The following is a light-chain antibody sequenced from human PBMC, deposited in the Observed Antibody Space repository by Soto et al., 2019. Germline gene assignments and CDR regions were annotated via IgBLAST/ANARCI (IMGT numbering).Light chain of an antibody. J-gene: IGKJ1*01. CDR3: QQYSSWPRT. CDR2: GAS. V-gene: IGKV3D-15*01. CDR1: QSVSSN. Sequence: IEMTQSPATLSVSPGERATISCRASQSVSSNLAWYQQKPGQAPRFLIYGASTRATGIPARFSGSGSGTEFTLTISSLQSEDFAVYYCQQYSSWPRTFGQGTKVDIK.